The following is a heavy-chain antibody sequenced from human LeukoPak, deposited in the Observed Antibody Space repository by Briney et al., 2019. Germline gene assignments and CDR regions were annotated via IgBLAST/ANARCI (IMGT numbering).Heavy chain of an antibody. J-gene: IGHJ4*02. Sequence: GGSLRLSCAASGFSVRTTYMSWVRQAPGKGLEWVSVLYTGGGTDHADSVKGRFTISRDNSKNTLSLQMNSLRVVDTAIYYCTRSGYRHPYHFDSWGQGTLVIDSS. V-gene: IGHV3-53*01. D-gene: IGHD3-22*01. CDR3: TRSGYRHPYHFDS. CDR1: GFSVRTTY. CDR2: LYTGGGT.